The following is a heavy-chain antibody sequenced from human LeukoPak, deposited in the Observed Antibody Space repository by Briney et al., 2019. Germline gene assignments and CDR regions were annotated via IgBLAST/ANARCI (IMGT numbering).Heavy chain of an antibody. V-gene: IGHV1-2*02. CDR3: ARDLYSSSWPGLKAMDLDY. CDR1: GYTFTGYY. CDR2: INPNSGGT. D-gene: IGHD6-13*01. Sequence: GASVKVSCKASGYTFTGYYMHWVRQAPGQGLEWMGWINPNSGGTKYAQKFQGRVTMTRDTSISTAYMELSRLRSADTAVYYCARDLYSSSWPGLKAMDLDYWGQGTLVTVSS. J-gene: IGHJ4*02.